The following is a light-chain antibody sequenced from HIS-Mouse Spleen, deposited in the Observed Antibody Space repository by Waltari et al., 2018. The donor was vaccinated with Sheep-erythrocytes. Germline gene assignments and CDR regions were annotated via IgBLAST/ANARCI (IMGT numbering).Light chain of an antibody. J-gene: IGLJ1*01. V-gene: IGLV2-11*01. CDR2: DVS. CDR1: SSDVGGYNY. CDR3: CSYAGSYNHV. Sequence: QSALTQPRSVSGSPGQSLTISCTGTSSDVGGYNYVSWYQQHPGKAPKPMIYDVSKRPYGVPDRFSGSKSGNTASLTISGLQAEDEADYYCCSYAGSYNHVFATGTKVTVL.